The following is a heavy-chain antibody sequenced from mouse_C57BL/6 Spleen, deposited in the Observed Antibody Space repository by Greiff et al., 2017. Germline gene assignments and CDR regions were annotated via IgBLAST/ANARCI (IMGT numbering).Heavy chain of an antibody. CDR3: ARDWTVYYGSSPYFDY. Sequence: EVQGVESGPELVKPGASVKMSCKASGYTFTDYNMHWVKQSHGKSLEWIGYINPNNGGTSYNQKFKGKATLTVNKSSSTAYMERRSLTSEDSAVYYCARDWTVYYGSSPYFDYWGQGTTLTVSS. J-gene: IGHJ2*01. CDR1: GYTFTDYN. CDR2: INPNNGGT. V-gene: IGHV1-22*01. D-gene: IGHD1-1*01.